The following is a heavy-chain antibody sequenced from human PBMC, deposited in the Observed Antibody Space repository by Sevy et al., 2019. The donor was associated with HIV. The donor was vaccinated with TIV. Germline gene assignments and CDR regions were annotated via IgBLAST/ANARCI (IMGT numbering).Heavy chain of an antibody. V-gene: IGHV1-24*01. D-gene: IGHD3-22*01. CDR1: RYTLTGLS. CDR3: ATAREYYQDSSGYLDF. CDR2: FDPEDGET. Sequence: ASAKVSCKVSRYTLTGLSMHWVRQAPGKGLEWMGRFDPEDGETIYAQNFQGRVTLTEDTSRDTAYMELSSLRYEDTAVYYCATAREYYQDSSGYLDFWGQGTLVTVSS. J-gene: IGHJ4*02.